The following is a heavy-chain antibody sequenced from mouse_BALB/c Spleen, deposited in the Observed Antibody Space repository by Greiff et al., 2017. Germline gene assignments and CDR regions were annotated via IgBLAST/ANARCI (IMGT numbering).Heavy chain of an antibody. D-gene: IGHD1-1*01. Sequence: EVQVVESGGGLVQPGGSLKLSCAASGFTFSSYTMSWVRQTPEKRLEWVAYISNGGGSTYYPDTVKGRFTISRDNAKNTLYLQMSSLKSEDTAMYYCARPHYYGSLNWYFDVWGAGTTVTVSS. V-gene: IGHV5-12-2*01. CDR1: GFTFSSYT. CDR2: ISNGGGST. CDR3: ARPHYYGSLNWYFDV. J-gene: IGHJ1*01.